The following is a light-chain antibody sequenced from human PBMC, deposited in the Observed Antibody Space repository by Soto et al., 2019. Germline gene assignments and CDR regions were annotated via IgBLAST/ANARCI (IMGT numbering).Light chain of an antibody. J-gene: IGKJ1*01. CDR2: GAS. CDR3: QQYGSSLWT. Sequence: GLTQSPGTLSLSQGERATLSCRASQSVSSSYLAWYQQKPGQAPRLLIYGASSRATGIPDRFSGSGSGTDFTLTISRLEPEDFAVYYCQQYGSSLWTFGQGTKVDI. V-gene: IGKV3-20*01. CDR1: QSVSSSY.